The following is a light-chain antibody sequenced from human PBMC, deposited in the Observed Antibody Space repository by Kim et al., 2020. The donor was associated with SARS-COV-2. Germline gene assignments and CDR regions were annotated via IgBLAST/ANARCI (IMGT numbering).Light chain of an antibody. CDR2: DVT. CDR3: SSYTSSKTWV. Sequence: GQRFTICCTGSNSNIGSYNYVSWYQQRPGKAPKLIIYDVTKRPSGVSDRCSGSKSGNTASLIISGLQADDEADYYCSSYTSSKTWVFGGGTQLTVL. CDR1: NSNIGSYNY. J-gene: IGLJ3*02. V-gene: IGLV2-14*03.